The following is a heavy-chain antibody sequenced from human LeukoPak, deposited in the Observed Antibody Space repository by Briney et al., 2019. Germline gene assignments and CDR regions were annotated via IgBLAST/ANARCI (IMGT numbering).Heavy chain of an antibody. V-gene: IGHV3-23*01. Sequence: GGSLRLSCAASGFTFSSYAMSWVRQAPGKGLDWVSVIGGGGGVTYYADSVKGRFTISRDNSENTLYLQMNSLGAEDTAVYYCARGAAGYNSGERYFHHWGQGTLVTVSS. D-gene: IGHD6-19*01. CDR1: GFTFSSYA. CDR3: ARGAAGYNSGERYFHH. J-gene: IGHJ1*01. CDR2: IGGGGGVT.